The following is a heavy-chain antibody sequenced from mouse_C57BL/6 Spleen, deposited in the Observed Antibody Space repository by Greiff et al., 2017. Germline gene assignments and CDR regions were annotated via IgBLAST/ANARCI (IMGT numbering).Heavy chain of an antibody. CDR2: ISNLAYSI. J-gene: IGHJ3*01. Sequence: EVKVEESGGGLVQPGGSLKLSCAASGFTFSDYGMAWVRQAPRKGPEWVAFISNLAYSIYYADTVTGRFTISRENAKNTLYLEMSSLRSEDTAMYYCARLDSSGYLFAYWGQGTLVTVSA. CDR3: ARLDSSGYLFAY. D-gene: IGHD3-2*02. CDR1: GFTFSDYG. V-gene: IGHV5-15*04.